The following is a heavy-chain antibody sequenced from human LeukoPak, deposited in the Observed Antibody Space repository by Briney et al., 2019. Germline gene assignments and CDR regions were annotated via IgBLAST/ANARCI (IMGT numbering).Heavy chain of an antibody. CDR3: AGGPQYGGSFAF. CDR1: GFTFSSYE. J-gene: IGHJ4*02. CDR2: ISNSGSPI. D-gene: IGHD1-26*01. V-gene: IGHV3-48*03. Sequence: GGSLRLSCAASGFTFSSYELAWVRQAPGMGLEWVAYISNSGSPIKYGDAVKGRFTISRDNSKNSVYLQMNRLRDEDTALYYCAGGPQYGGSFAFWGQETLVTVSS.